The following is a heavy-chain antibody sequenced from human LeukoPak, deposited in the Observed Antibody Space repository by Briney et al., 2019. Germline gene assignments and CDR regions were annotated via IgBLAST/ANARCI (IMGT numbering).Heavy chain of an antibody. CDR2: IYHSGTT. J-gene: IGHJ4*02. V-gene: IGHV4-38-2*02. Sequence: SETLSLTCTVSGYSITSGYYWGWVRQPPGKGLEWIGRIYHSGTTYYNPSLKSRVTISVDTSKNQFSLKLSSVTAADTAVYYCARDPGGFYSSSPRWFDYWGQGTLVTVSS. CDR1: GYSITSGYY. CDR3: ARDPGGFYSSSPRWFDY. D-gene: IGHD6-13*01.